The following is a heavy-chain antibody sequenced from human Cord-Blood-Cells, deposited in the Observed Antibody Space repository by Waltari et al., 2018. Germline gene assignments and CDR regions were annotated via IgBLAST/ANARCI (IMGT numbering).Heavy chain of an antibody. V-gene: IGHV1-69*04. CDR1: GGTFSSYA. Sequence: QVQLVQSGAEVKKPGSSVKVSCKASGGTFSSYALSWVRQAPGQGLEWMGGIIPILGIANYAQKFQGRVTITADESTSTAYMELSSLRSEDTAVYYCARGGVIAAAGTRTFNWFDPWGQGTLVTVSS. CDR3: ARGGVIAAAGTRTFNWFDP. J-gene: IGHJ5*02. CDR2: IIPILGIA. D-gene: IGHD6-13*01.